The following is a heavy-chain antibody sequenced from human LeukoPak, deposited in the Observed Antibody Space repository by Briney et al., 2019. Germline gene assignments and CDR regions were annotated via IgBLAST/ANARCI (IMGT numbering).Heavy chain of an antibody. CDR1: GGSISSSNW. CDR3: ARGSMAVAGVPDS. Sequence: SETLSLTCAVSGGSISSSNWWSWVRQPPGKGLEWIGEIYHSGSTNYNPSLKSRVTISVDKSKNQFSLKLSSVTAADTAVYYCARGSMAVAGVPDSWGQGTLVTVSS. V-gene: IGHV4-4*02. CDR2: IYHSGST. D-gene: IGHD6-19*01. J-gene: IGHJ4*02.